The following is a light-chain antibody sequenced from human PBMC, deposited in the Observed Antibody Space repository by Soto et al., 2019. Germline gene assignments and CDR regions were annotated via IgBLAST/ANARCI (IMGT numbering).Light chain of an antibody. V-gene: IGKV1-5*03. CDR3: QQYTNWPPIT. CDR1: QTISSW. J-gene: IGKJ5*01. Sequence: DIQMTQSPSTLSGSVGDRVTITCRASQTISSWLAWYQQKPGKAPKLLIYKASTLKSGVPSRFSGSGSGTEFTLTISNLQSEDFAVYYCQQYTNWPPITFGQGTRLEIK. CDR2: KAS.